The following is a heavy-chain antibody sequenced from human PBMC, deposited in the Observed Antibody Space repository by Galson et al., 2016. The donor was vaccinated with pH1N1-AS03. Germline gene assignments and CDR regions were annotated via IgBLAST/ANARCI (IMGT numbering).Heavy chain of an antibody. CDR2: INYVGTS. J-gene: IGHJ4*02. CDR3: ARVDLGSGFDF. D-gene: IGHD3-16*01. CDR1: GGSLKGFY. Sequence: LSLTCDVYGGSLKGFYWTWIRQPPGRGLKWIGQINYVGTSDYNPSLSSRVSFSVDTSNSRFSLNLTSVTAADTAVYYCARVDLGSGFDFWGQGALVSVST. V-gene: IGHV4-34*01.